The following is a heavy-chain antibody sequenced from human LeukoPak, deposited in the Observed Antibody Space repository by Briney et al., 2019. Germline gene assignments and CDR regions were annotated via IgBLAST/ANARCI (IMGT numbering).Heavy chain of an antibody. CDR3: AKDRPRTYYYDSSGDWFDP. J-gene: IGHJ5*02. CDR2: ISGSGGST. CDR1: GFTFSSYA. V-gene: IGHV3-23*01. D-gene: IGHD3-22*01. Sequence: GGSLRLSCAASGFTFSSYAMSWVRQAPGKGLEWVSAISGSGGSTYYADSVKGRFTISRDNHKNTLYLQMNSLRAEDTAVYYCAKDRPRTYYYDSSGDWFDPWGQGTLVTVSS.